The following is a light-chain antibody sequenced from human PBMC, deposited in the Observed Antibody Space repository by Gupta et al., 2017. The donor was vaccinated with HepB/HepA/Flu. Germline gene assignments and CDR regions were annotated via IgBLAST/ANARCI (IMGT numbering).Light chain of an antibody. CDR2: AAS. J-gene: IGKJ1*01. CDR3: QQSNSTSRT. Sequence: DIQLPQSPSSLSASVGDRVTITCRASQSISSYLNWYQQKPGKAPKLLIYAASSLQSGVPSRFSGSGSGTEFTLTISSLQPEDFATYYGQQSNSTSRTFGQGTKVEIK. CDR1: QSISSY. V-gene: IGKV1-39*01.